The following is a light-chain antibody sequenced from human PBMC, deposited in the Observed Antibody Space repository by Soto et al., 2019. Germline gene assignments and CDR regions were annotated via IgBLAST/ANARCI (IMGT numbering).Light chain of an antibody. CDR3: AAWDDSLNGSVV. V-gene: IGLV1-44*01. CDR2: NNN. J-gene: IGLJ2*01. CDR1: SSSIGSNP. Sequence: QSVLTQPPSASGTPGQRVTSSCSGSSSSIGSNPVNWYQQFPGTAPKLLIYNNNQRPSGVPDRFSGSKSGTSASLAISGLQSEDEADYFCAAWDDSLNGSVVFGGGTKLTVL.